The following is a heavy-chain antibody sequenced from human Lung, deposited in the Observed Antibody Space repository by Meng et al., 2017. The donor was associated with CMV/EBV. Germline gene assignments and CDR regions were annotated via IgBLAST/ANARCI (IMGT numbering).Heavy chain of an antibody. CDR3: ARDRCGGDCYLHDY. J-gene: IGHJ4*02. CDR2: ISSSGSTI. D-gene: IGHD2-21*01. Sequence: GGSLRLSCAASGFSFSNFWMHWVRQAPGKGLEWVSYISSSGSTIYYADSVKGRFTISRDNAKNSLYLQMNSLRAEDTAVFYCARDRCGGDCYLHDYWGQGXLVTVSS. V-gene: IGHV3-11*01. CDR1: GFSFSNFW.